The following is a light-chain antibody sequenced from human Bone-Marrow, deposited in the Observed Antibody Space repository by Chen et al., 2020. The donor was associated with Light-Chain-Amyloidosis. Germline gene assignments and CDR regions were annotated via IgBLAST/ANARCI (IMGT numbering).Light chain of an antibody. CDR3: QSYQGSSQGV. CDR2: DDD. Sequence: NFMLTHPHSVSESPGKTVIISCTRSSGSIATNYVQWYQQRPGSSPTTVIYDDDHRPSGVPDRFSGSIDRSSNSASLTISGLKTEDEADYYCQSYQGSSQGVFGGGTKLTVL. J-gene: IGLJ3*02. CDR1: SGSIATNY. V-gene: IGLV6-57*01.